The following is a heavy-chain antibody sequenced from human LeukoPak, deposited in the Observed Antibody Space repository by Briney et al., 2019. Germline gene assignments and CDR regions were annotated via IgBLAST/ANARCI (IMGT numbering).Heavy chain of an antibody. D-gene: IGHD6-13*01. Sequence: GRSLRLSCAASGFTFSSYGMHWVRQAPGKGLEWVAVIWYDGSNKYYADSVKGRFTISRDNSKNTLYLQMNSLRAEDTAVYYCAKGYSSSWYDYYYYVDVWGKGTTVTVSS. V-gene: IGHV3-33*06. J-gene: IGHJ6*03. CDR1: GFTFSSYG. CDR2: IWYDGSNK. CDR3: AKGYSSSWYDYYYYVDV.